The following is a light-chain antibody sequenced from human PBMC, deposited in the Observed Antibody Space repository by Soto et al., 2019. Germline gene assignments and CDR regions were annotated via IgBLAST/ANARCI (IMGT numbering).Light chain of an antibody. CDR1: SSNIGSNT. CDR3: AAWYDSLNGPV. Sequence: QSVLTQPPSASGTPGQRVTISCSGSSSNIGSNTVNWYQQRPGTAPKLLIYSNNQRPAGVPDRFSGSKSGTSGSLAISGLQSEDEADYYCAAWYDSLNGPVFGGGTKLPVL. CDR2: SNN. V-gene: IGLV1-44*01. J-gene: IGLJ2*01.